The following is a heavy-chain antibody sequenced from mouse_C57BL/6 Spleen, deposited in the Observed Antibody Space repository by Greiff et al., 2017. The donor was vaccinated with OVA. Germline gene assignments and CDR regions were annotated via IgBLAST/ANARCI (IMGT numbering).Heavy chain of an antibody. CDR1: GYTFTSYW. CDR2: IDPSDSET. J-gene: IGHJ2*01. V-gene: IGHV1-52*01. Sequence: QVQLQQPGAELVRPGSSVKLSCKASGYTFTSYWMHWVKQRPIQGLEWIGNIDPSDSETHYNQKFKDKATLTVDKSSSTAYMQLSSLTSEDSAVYYCARNIYDGYQYYFGYWGQGTTLTVSS. D-gene: IGHD2-3*01. CDR3: ARNIYDGYQYYFGY.